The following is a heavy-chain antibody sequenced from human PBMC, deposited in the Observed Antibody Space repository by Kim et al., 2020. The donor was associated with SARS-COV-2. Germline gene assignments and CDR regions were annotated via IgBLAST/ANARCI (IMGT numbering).Heavy chain of an antibody. Sequence: GGSLRLSCAASGFSFSSYTMSWVRQAPGKGLEWVSAISGSGGRSYYADSVKGRFTISRDNSKNTLHLQMNSLRAEDTAAYYCVRSTHLFDSSANYVFDFWGQGTLVTVSS. CDR3: VRSTHLFDSSANYVFDF. CDR1: GFSFSSYT. J-gene: IGHJ4*02. V-gene: IGHV3-23*01. D-gene: IGHD3-22*01. CDR2: ISGSGGRS.